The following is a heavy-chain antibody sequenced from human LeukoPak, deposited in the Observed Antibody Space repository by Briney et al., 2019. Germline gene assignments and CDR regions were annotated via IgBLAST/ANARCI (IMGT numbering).Heavy chain of an antibody. Sequence: GGSLRLSCVASGFTFSSYWMHWVRQAPGKGLVWVSRINIDGSSTSYADSVKGRFTISRDNAKNSLYLQMNSLRAEDTAVYYCASQLLWFGEPPVDYWGQGTLVTVSS. CDR1: GFTFSSYW. CDR2: INIDGSST. V-gene: IGHV3-74*01. D-gene: IGHD3-10*01. CDR3: ASQLLWFGEPPVDY. J-gene: IGHJ4*02.